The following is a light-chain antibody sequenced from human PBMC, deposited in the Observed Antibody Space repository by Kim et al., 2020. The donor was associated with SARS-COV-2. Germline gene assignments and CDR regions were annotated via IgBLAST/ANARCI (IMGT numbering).Light chain of an antibody. CDR3: QQSDGSST. Sequence: SASIGDRVTITCRASQSIKTSLNWYQQKPGKAPKLLIYGASNLHSGVPSRFSGRASGTDFTLSINSLQREDFGTYYCQQSDGSSTFGQGTRLEIK. J-gene: IGKJ5*01. V-gene: IGKV1-39*01. CDR2: GAS. CDR1: QSIKTS.